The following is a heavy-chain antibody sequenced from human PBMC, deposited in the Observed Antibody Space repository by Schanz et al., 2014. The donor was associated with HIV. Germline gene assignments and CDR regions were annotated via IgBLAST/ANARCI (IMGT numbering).Heavy chain of an antibody. CDR3: AKPEYDSRGNSQSHFDS. D-gene: IGHD3-22*01. Sequence: VQLVESGGGVVQPGRSLRLSCAASGFNFNNYAMTWVRQAPGKGLEWVSSISESGGRTYYADSVNGRFTISRDNSKNTLYLQMTTLRIDDTAVYYCAKPEYDSRGNSQSHFDSWGQGTLVTVSS. J-gene: IGHJ4*02. CDR1: GFNFNNYA. CDR2: ISESGGRT. V-gene: IGHV3-23*04.